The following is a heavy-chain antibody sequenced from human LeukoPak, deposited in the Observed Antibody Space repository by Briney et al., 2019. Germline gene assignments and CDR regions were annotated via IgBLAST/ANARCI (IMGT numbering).Heavy chain of an antibody. D-gene: IGHD6-6*01. J-gene: IGHJ4*02. CDR2: IYYSGTT. CDR1: GGSIRSSSYY. CDR3: ATQVGAARTYFDY. Sequence: SETLSLTCAVSGGSIRSSSYYWGWIRQPPGKGLEWIGSIYYSGTTYYNPSLKSRVTISVEKSKNQFSLTLSSVTAADTAVYYCATQVGAARTYFDYWGQGTLVTVSS. V-gene: IGHV4-39*01.